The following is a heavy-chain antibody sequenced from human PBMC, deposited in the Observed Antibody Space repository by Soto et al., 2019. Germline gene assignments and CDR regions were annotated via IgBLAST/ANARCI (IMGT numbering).Heavy chain of an antibody. CDR3: ARGGSVVLVPEDKHADQYGMDI. J-gene: IGHJ6*04. Sequence: QVQLVQSGAEVKQPGASVKISCTSSGYMFTNYFFHWVRLAPGQGLQWIGIYNPSFGSTGTAQKFKGRFTSATAPSPNTLYIEERRLRLECTSVYFCARGGSVVLVPEDKHADQYGMDIWGEGTTVIVSA. CDR2: YNPSFGST. D-gene: IGHD3-3*02. CDR1: GYMFTNYF. V-gene: IGHV1-46*01.